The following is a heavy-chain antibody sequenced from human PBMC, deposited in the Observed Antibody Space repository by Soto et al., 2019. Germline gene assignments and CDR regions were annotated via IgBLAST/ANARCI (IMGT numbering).Heavy chain of an antibody. D-gene: IGHD4-4*01. V-gene: IGHV1-18*01. J-gene: IGHJ5*02. Sequence: ASVKVSCKASGYTFHNYGVNWVRQAPGHGLEWMGRISAYNYNTHYAQNFEGRVTMTTDTSTSTAYMELRSLRSDDTAIYYCARKHSLDYIRWGLDPWGQGTLVTVSS. CDR3: ARKHSLDYIRWGLDP. CDR2: ISAYNYNT. CDR1: GYTFHNYG.